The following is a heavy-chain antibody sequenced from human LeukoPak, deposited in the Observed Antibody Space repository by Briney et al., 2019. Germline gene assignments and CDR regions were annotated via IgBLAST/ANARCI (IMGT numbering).Heavy chain of an antibody. V-gene: IGHV3-33*01. CDR2: IWHDGGNE. CDR1: GFTFSSYG. J-gene: IGHJ4*02. D-gene: IGHD3/OR15-3a*01. CDR3: ARADLDGNYFDY. Sequence: GGSLRLSCAASGFTFSSYGMHWVRHPPGTGLEWVAVIWHDGGNEYSADSVKGRFTISRDNSRNTLYLHMSSLRVEDTAVYYCARADLDGNYFDYWGQGALVTVSS.